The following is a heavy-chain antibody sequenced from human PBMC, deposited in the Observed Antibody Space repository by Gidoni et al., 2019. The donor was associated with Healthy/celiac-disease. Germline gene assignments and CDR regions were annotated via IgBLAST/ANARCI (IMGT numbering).Heavy chain of an antibody. CDR2: ISSSSRDI. J-gene: IGHJ4*02. CDR3: ARDGSSGWAY. D-gene: IGHD6-19*01. CDR1: GFTFSSYS. Sequence: EVQLVESGGGLVKPGGYLRLSWAASGFTFSSYSMNWGSQAPGKGLECVSSISSSSRDIYYADSVKGRFTISRDNAKTSLYLKMNSLRAEDTAVYYCARDGSSGWAYWDQGTLVTVSS. V-gene: IGHV3-21*01.